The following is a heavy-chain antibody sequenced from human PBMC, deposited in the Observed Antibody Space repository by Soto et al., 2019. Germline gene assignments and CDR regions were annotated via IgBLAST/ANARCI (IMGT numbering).Heavy chain of an antibody. V-gene: IGHV1-46*01. D-gene: IGHD1-1*01. J-gene: IGHJ5*02. CDR3: ASAPPNDGWFDP. CDR2: LNPTDGTT. CDR1: GFTFTNYY. Sequence: QVQLVQSGTEVKKPGASMKISCKASGFTFTNYYMHWVRQAPGQGLEWMGILNPTDGTTTYAEKFRGRVTMTRDSSTSTVYLELSSLTSEDTAVFYCASAPPNDGWFDPWGQGTLVIVSS.